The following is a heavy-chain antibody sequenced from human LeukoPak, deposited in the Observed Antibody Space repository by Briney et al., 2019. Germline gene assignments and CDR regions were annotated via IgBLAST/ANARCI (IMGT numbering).Heavy chain of an antibody. CDR2: ISAYNGNT. V-gene: IGHV1-18*01. Sequence: ASVKVSCKAAGYTFTSNGISWVRQAPGQGLEWMGWISAYNGNTNYAQKLQGRVTMTTDTSTSTAYMELRSLRSDDTAVYYCARYYDSRSGLNYWGQGTLVTVSS. J-gene: IGHJ4*02. CDR3: ARYYDSRSGLNY. CDR1: GYTFTSNG. D-gene: IGHD3-22*01.